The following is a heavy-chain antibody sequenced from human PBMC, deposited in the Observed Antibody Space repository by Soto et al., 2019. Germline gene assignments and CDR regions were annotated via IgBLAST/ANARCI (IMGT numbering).Heavy chain of an antibody. CDR3: ARGRCSSTSCFYLHGMDC. J-gene: IGHJ4*02. Sequence: SETLSLTCAVYGGSFSGYYWSWIRQPPGKGLEWIGEINHSGSTNYNPSLKSRVTISVDTSKNQFSLKLSSVTAADTAVYYCARGRCSSTSCFYLHGMDCWGQGTLVTVSS. CDR2: INHSGST. CDR1: GGSFSGYY. D-gene: IGHD2-2*01. V-gene: IGHV4-34*01.